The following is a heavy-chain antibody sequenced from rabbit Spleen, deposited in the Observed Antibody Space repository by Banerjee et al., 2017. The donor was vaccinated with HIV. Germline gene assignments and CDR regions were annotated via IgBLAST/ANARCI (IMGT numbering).Heavy chain of an antibody. CDR3: ARDTSSSFSSYGMDL. J-gene: IGHJ6*01. CDR2: IDTVDGDT. D-gene: IGHD1-1*01. V-gene: IGHV1S45*01. CDR1: GFSFSSNW. Sequence: QEQLLESGGGLVKPEGSLKLSCTASGFSFSSNWICWVRQAPGKGLEWIACIDTVDGDTYFATWAKGRFTCSKTSSTTVTLQMTRLTAADTATYFCARDTSSSFSSYGMDLWGPGTLVTVS.